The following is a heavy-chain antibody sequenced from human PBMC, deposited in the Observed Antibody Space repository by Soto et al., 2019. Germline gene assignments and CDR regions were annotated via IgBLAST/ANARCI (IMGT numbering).Heavy chain of an antibody. CDR1: GYSFTSYW. CDR2: IDPSDSYT. CDR3: ARSAGGSYSSSDGMDV. Sequence: GESLKISCKGSGYSFTSYWIGWVRQMPGKGLEWMGRIDPSDSYTNYSPSFQGHVTISADKSISTAYLQWSSLKASDTAMYYCARSAGGSYSSSDGMDVWGQGTTVTVSS. J-gene: IGHJ6*02. D-gene: IGHD6-6*01. V-gene: IGHV5-10-1*01.